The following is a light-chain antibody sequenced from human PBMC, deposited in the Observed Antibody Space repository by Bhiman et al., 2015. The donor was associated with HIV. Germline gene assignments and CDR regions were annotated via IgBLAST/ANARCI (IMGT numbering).Light chain of an antibody. J-gene: IGLJ1*01. V-gene: IGLV1-40*01. CDR1: SSNIGAGYD. CDR3: SSYTSSNTLV. CDR2: GNN. Sequence: QSVLTQPPSVSGAPGQRVTISCTGSSSNIGAGYDVHWFQQLPGTAPKLLIFGNNIRPSGVPDRFSGSKSGTSASLAITGLQAEDESDYYCSSYTSSNTLVFGTGTKVTVL.